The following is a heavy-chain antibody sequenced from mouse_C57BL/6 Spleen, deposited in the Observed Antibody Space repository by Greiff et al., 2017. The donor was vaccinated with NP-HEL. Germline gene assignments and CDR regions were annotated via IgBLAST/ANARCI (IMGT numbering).Heavy chain of an antibody. Sequence: VQLKESGPELVKPGASVKISCKASGYSFTGYYMNWVKQSPEKSLEWIGEINPSTGGTTYNQKFKAKATLTVDKSSSTAYMQLKSLTSEDSAVYYCARSPIYYGNSRYFDVWGTGTTVTVS. CDR1: GYSFTGYY. CDR2: INPSTGGT. V-gene: IGHV1-42*01. D-gene: IGHD2-1*01. CDR3: ARSPIYYGNSRYFDV. J-gene: IGHJ1*03.